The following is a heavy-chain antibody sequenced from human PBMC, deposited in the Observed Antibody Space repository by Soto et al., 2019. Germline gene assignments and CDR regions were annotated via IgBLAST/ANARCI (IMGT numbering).Heavy chain of an antibody. V-gene: IGHV1-8*01. CDR2: MNPSTGNT. CDR3: ARAGYCSDGDCLYYCDS. CDR1: GDTFTSYA. Sequence: QVQLVQSGAEVKKPGASVKVSCKASGDTFTSYAINWVRQATGQGLEWMGRMNPSTGNTDYARKFQGRVTMTSNTSIDPACMELSSLTFEDTAVYSCARAGYCSDGDCLYYCDSWGQGTLVTVSS. J-gene: IGHJ4*02. D-gene: IGHD2-15*01.